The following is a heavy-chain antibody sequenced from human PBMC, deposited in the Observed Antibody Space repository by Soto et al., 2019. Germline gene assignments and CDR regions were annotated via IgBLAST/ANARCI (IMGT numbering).Heavy chain of an antibody. V-gene: IGHV3-21*01. J-gene: IGHJ4*02. CDR3: ARESEDLTSNFDY. Sequence: EVQLVESGGGRVKPGGSLRLSCAASGFTFTRYSMNWVRQAPGTGLEWVSSISSTTNYIYYADSMNGRFTVSRDNDKNSVYLDMNSLSAEDTAVYYCARESEDLTSNFDYWGQGTLVTVSS. CDR1: GFTFTRYS. CDR2: ISSTTNYI.